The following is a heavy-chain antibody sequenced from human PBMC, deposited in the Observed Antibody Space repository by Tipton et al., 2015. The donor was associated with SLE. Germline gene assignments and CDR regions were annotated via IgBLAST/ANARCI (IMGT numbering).Heavy chain of an antibody. Sequence: TLSLTCTVSGGSISSSSYYWGWIRQPPGKGLEWIGSIYYSGSTYYNPSLKSRVTISVDTSKNQFSLKLSSVTAADTAVYYCARQVGAEYFQHLGQGTLVTVSS. CDR3: ARQVGAEYFQH. V-gene: IGHV4-39*01. CDR1: GGSISSSSYY. CDR2: IYYSGST. D-gene: IGHD1-26*01. J-gene: IGHJ1*01.